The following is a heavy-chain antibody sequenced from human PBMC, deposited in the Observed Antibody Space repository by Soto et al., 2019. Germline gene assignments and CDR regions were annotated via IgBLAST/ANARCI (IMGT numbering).Heavy chain of an antibody. V-gene: IGHV1-3*01. Sequence: GASVKVSCKASGYTFTSYAMHWVRQAPGQRLEWMGWINAGNGNTKYSQKFQGRVTITRDTSASTAYMELSSLRSEDTAVYYCARSEAQPYYYYYYGMDVWGQGTTVTVSS. CDR2: INAGNGNT. CDR3: ARSEAQPYYYYYYGMDV. J-gene: IGHJ6*02. D-gene: IGHD2-2*01. CDR1: GYTFTSYA.